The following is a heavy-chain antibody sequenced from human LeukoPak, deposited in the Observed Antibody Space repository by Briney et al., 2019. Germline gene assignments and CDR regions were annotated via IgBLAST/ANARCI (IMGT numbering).Heavy chain of an antibody. CDR3: ASLYYDSSGYSYGMDV. CDR2: INPSGGST. CDR1: GYTLTELS. J-gene: IGHJ6*02. V-gene: IGHV1-46*01. D-gene: IGHD3-22*01. Sequence: ASVKVSCKVSGYTLTELSMHWVRQAPGQGLEWMGIINPSGGSTSYAQKFQGRVTMTRDTSTSTVYMELSSLRSEDTAVYYCASLYYDSSGYSYGMDVWGQGTTVTVSS.